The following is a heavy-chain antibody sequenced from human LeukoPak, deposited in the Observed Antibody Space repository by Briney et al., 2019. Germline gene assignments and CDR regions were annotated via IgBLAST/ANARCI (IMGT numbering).Heavy chain of an antibody. Sequence: GGSLRLSCAASGFTFSSYAMSWVRQAPGKGLEWVSAISGSGGSTYYADSVKGRFTISRDNSKNTLYLQMNSLRAEDTAMYYCGKTIAVADTTDFWGQGTLVTVSS. CDR3: GKTIAVADTTDF. CDR1: GFTFSSYA. CDR2: ISGSGGST. J-gene: IGHJ4*02. V-gene: IGHV3-23*01. D-gene: IGHD6-19*01.